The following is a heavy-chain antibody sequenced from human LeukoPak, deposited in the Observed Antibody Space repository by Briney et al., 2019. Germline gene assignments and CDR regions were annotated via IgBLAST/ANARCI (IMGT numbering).Heavy chain of an antibody. CDR1: GFSFTNYW. J-gene: IGHJ4*02. CDR2: ISSDGSVT. V-gene: IGHV3-74*03. D-gene: IGHD2-21*02. Sequence: GGSLRLSCAVSGFSFTNYWMHWVRQDPGKGLVWVSYISSDGSVTKYADSVKGRFTISRDNAVNTLYLQMNSLRVEDTAVYYCVRGSLRLPRSTPDYGGQGTLVTVSS. CDR3: VRGSLRLPRSTPDY.